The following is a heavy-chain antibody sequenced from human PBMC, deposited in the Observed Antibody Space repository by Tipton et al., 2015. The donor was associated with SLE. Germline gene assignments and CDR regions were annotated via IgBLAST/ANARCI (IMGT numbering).Heavy chain of an antibody. V-gene: IGHV4-39*02. CDR2: IYYSGST. CDR3: AREGNQQLRY. J-gene: IGHJ4*02. D-gene: IGHD6-13*01. Sequence: TLSLTCTVSGGSISSSSYYWGWIRQPPGEGLEWVGGIYYSGSTYYNPSLKSRGTISVDTSKKQFSLKLSSVTAADTAVYYCAREGNQQLRYWGQGTLVTVSS. CDR1: GGSISSSSYY.